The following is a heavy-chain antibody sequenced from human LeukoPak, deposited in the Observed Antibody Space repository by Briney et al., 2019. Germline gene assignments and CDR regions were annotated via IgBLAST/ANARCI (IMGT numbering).Heavy chain of an antibody. CDR1: GFTFSGYG. V-gene: IGHV3-30*03. Sequence: GGSLRLSCAASGFTFSGYGMHWVRQAPGKGLEWVAVVSYDGTDKYYADSVKGRFTISRDNSKNTLYLQMNSLRAEDTAVYYCARVSVLGEYCSGGSCYEYFQHWGQGTLVTVSS. CDR3: ARVSVLGEYCSGGSCYEYFQH. CDR2: VSYDGTDK. D-gene: IGHD2-15*01. J-gene: IGHJ1*01.